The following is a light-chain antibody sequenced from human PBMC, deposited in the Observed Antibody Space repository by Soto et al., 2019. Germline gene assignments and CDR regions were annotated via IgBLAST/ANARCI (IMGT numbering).Light chain of an antibody. CDR2: WAS. J-gene: IGKJ4*01. Sequence: DIELTQSPDSLAVSLGERATINCKSSQSLLYNSNKKNYLAWYQHKAGQPPKLLVYWASIRESGVPDRFSGSGSGTDFTLTISSLQAEDVAVYYCQQYYDAPSITFGGGTKVEI. CDR1: QSLLYNSNKKNY. CDR3: QQYYDAPSIT. V-gene: IGKV4-1*01.